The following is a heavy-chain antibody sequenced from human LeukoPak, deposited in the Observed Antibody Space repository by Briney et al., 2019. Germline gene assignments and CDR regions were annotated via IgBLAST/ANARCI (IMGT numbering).Heavy chain of an antibody. V-gene: IGHV1-69*02. D-gene: IGHD3-10*01. Sequence: ASVKVSCKASGGTFSSYTISWVRQAPGQGLEWMGRIIPILGEPDYAQKFQGRVTITADMSTSTAYMELSSLRSGDTAVYYCARKGGLGTYGIFDYWGQGTLVTVSS. CDR2: IIPILGEP. CDR1: GGTFSSYT. J-gene: IGHJ4*02. CDR3: ARKGGLGTYGIFDY.